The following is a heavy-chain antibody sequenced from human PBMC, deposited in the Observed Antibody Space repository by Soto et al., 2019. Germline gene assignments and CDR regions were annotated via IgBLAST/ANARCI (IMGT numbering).Heavy chain of an antibody. J-gene: IGHJ6*02. Sequence: PSETLSLTCAVPGGSISSGGYSWSWIRQPPGKGLEWIGYIYHSGSTYYNPSLKSRVTISVDTSKNQFSLKLSSVTAADTAVYYCARVDEQILRYGMDVWGQGTTVTVSS. CDR1: GGSISSGGYS. D-gene: IGHD2-8*01. CDR3: ARVDEQILRYGMDV. V-gene: IGHV4-30-2*01. CDR2: IYHSGST.